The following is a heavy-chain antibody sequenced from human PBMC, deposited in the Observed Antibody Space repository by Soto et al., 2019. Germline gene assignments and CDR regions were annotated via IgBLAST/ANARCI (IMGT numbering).Heavy chain of an antibody. D-gene: IGHD5-12*01. J-gene: IGHJ4*01. CDR3: ARDSESGYESGGPLGY. Sequence: GGSLRLSCAASGFTSSSYAMHWVRQAPGKGLGWVAVISYDGSNKYYADSVKGRFTIAQDNPNHTLHLQMNSLRPEDTAMYYCARDSESGYESGGPLGYWGQGTQVTVSS. CDR2: ISYDGSNK. CDR1: GFTSSSYA. V-gene: IGHV3-30-3*01.